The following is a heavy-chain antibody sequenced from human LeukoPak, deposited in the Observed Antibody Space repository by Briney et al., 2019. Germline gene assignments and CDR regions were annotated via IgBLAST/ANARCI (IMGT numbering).Heavy chain of an antibody. J-gene: IGHJ4*02. D-gene: IGHD1-1*01. Sequence: ASLKVSSKASGYTLSSFGISSGRPAHGQGRWWMGWISAYNGNTNYAQKLQGRVTMTTATSTRTAYMHLRCVRSHATAVYYCAIRTGTYLYFFDYWGQGTLVTVSS. CDR3: AIRTGTYLYFFDY. CDR2: ISAYNGNT. CDR1: GYTLSSFG. V-gene: IGHV1-18*01.